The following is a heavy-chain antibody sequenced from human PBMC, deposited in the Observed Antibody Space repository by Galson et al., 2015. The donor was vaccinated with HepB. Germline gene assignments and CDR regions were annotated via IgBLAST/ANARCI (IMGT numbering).Heavy chain of an antibody. CDR1: SYY. V-gene: IGHV1-46*04. Sequence: SYYMHWVRQAPGQGLEWMGIINPSGGSTSYAQKLQGRVTMTRDTSTSTVYMELSSLRSEDTAVYYCARGNGYSSSWYVPLLDYWGQGTLVTVSS. J-gene: IGHJ4*02. CDR2: INPSGGST. D-gene: IGHD6-13*01. CDR3: ARGNGYSSSWYVPLLDY.